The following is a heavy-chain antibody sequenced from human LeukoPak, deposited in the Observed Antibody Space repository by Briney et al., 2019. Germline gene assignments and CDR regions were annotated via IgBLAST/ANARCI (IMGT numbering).Heavy chain of an antibody. CDR2: IYYSGST. J-gene: IGHJ6*03. CDR3: ARIRYYYGSGPYYYMDV. V-gene: IGHV4-61*03. CDR1: GGSISTKRDY. Sequence: PSETLSLSFSFSGGSISTKRDYWGWIRQPPGNGLDWLVYIYYSGSTNYHPSLKSRVTISADTSKNHFSLKLSSVTAADTAVYYCARIRYYYGSGPYYYMDVWGKGTTVTISS. D-gene: IGHD3-10*01.